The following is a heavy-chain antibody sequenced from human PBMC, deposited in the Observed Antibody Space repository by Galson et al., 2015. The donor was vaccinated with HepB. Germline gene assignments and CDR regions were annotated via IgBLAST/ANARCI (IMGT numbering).Heavy chain of an antibody. J-gene: IGHJ4*02. D-gene: IGHD3-16*02. CDR2: ISSSGSTK. CDR3: QVTFGRVFIMSRFDY. Sequence: SLRLSCAASGFTFSTYSMNWVRQAPGKGLEWIPYISSSGSTKYYADSVKGRFTISRANARSSLYLQMSNLRADDTAVYFCQVTFGRVFIMSRFDYWGQGILVTVSS. CDR1: GFTFSTYS. V-gene: IGHV3-48*04.